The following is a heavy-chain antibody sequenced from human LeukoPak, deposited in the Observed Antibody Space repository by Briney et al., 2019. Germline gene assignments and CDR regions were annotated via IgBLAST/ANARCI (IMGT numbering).Heavy chain of an antibody. CDR2: IHYSGST. CDR3: ARLPGGASGWWNPFDY. V-gene: IGHV4-59*01. Sequence: PSETLSLTCTVSGCSIRSYYWNWIRQPPGKGLEWIGYIHYSGSTNYNPSLLSRVTISVDTSKNQFSLKLSPVTAADTAVYYCARLPGGASGWWNPFDYWGQGTLVTVSS. CDR1: GCSIRSYY. J-gene: IGHJ4*02. D-gene: IGHD6-19*01.